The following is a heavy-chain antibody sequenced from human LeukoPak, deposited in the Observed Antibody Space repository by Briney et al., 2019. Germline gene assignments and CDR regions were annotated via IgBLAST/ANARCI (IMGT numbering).Heavy chain of an antibody. CDR1: GFHFSTYW. Sequence: GGSLRISCAASGFHFSTYWMTWVRQAPGKGLEWVANINQDGSEKHYVDSVKGRFTVSRDNSKDTLYLQMNDLRPDDTAIYYCAKRNTMVRGGPCFDYWGQGLLVTVSS. J-gene: IGHJ4*02. D-gene: IGHD3-10*01. V-gene: IGHV3-7*03. CDR3: AKRNTMVRGGPCFDY. CDR2: INQDGSEK.